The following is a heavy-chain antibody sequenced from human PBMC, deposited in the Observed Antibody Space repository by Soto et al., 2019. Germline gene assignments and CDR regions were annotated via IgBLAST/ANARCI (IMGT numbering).Heavy chain of an antibody. CDR2: IFSGDNT. J-gene: IGHJ5*02. Sequence: EVQLAESGGGLIQPGGSLRLSCAASGFTVSGNYITWVRQAPGKGLEWVSVIFSGDNTYYSDSVKGRFTISRDNSKNTVYLQMNRLRGDDTAVYFCATGLTLPVRPSFDTWGQGTLLTVSS. V-gene: IGHV3-53*01. CDR1: GFTVSGNY. CDR3: ATGLTLPVRPSFDT. D-gene: IGHD2-21*02.